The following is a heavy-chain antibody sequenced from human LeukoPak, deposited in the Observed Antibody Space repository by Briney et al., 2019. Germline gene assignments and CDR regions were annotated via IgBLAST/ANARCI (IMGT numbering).Heavy chain of an antibody. Sequence: ASVKVSCKASGYTFTSYDINWVRQATGQGLEWMGWMNPNSGNTGYAQKFQGRVTITRNTSISTAYMELSSLRSEDTAVYYCARFHYDSSGYYSADFDYWGQGTLVTVSS. V-gene: IGHV1-8*03. J-gene: IGHJ4*02. D-gene: IGHD3-22*01. CDR3: ARFHYDSSGYYSADFDY. CDR1: GYTFTSYD. CDR2: MNPNSGNT.